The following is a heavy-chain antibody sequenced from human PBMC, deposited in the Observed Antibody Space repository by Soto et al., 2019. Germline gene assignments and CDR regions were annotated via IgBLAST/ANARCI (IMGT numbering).Heavy chain of an antibody. J-gene: IGHJ4*02. Sequence: SVKVSCKASGGTFSSYTISWVRQAPGQGLEWMGRIIPILGIANYAQKFQGRVTITADKSTSTAYVELSSLRSEDTAVYYCVSEDTAMVNSLVYWGQGTLVTVSS. CDR2: IIPILGIA. D-gene: IGHD5-18*01. V-gene: IGHV1-69*02. CDR3: VSEDTAMVNSLVY. CDR1: GGTFSSYT.